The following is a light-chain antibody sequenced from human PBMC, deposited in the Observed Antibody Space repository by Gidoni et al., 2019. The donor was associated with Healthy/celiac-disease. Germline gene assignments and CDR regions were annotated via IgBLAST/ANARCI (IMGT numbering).Light chain of an antibody. Sequence: QSALTQPPSASGSPGQSVTISCTGTSRDVCDYNYVSWYQHHPGKAPKLMIYEVSKRPSGVPDRFSGSKSGNTASLTVSGLRAEDEADYYCNSYAGSNNWVFGGGTKLTVL. CDR1: SRDVCDYNY. CDR3: NSYAGSNNWV. V-gene: IGLV2-8*01. J-gene: IGLJ3*02. CDR2: EVS.